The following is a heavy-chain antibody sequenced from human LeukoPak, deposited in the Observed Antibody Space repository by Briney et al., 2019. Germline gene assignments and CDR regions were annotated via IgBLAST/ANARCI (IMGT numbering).Heavy chain of an antibody. D-gene: IGHD3-10*01. Sequence: PGGSLRLSCAASGFIFTTYSMNWVRQAPGKGLEWVSHISRNSDAKYYADSVKGRFTISRDNAKNSLYLQMNSLRAEDTAVYYCARDPYGSGSYYNYWGQGTLVTVSS. J-gene: IGHJ4*02. CDR3: ARDPYGSGSYYNY. CDR1: GFIFTTYS. CDR2: ISRNSDAK. V-gene: IGHV3-48*04.